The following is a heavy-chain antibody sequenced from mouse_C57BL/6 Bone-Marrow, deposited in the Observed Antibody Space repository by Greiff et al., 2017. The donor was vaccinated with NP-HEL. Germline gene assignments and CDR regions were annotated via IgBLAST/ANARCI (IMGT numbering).Heavy chain of an antibody. D-gene: IGHD2-2*01. CDR2: IDPETGGT. V-gene: IGHV1-15*01. CDR1: GYTFTDYE. Sequence: QVQLQQSGAELVRPGASVTLSCKASGYTFTDYEMHWVKQTPVHGLEWIGAIDPETGGTAYNQKFKGKAILTADQSSSTAYMELRSLTSEDSAVYYCTRFGVTGYWGQGTTLTVSS. CDR3: TRFGVTGY. J-gene: IGHJ2*01.